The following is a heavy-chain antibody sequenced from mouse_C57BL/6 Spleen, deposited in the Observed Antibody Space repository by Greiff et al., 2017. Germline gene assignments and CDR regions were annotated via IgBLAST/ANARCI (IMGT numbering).Heavy chain of an antibody. D-gene: IGHD1-1*01. V-gene: IGHV2-2*01. CDR3: ARYYGSSYGWYFDV. Sequence: QVQLQQSGPGLVQPSQSLSITCTVSGFSLTSYGVHWVRQSPGKGLEWLGVIWSGGSTDYNAAFISRLSISKDNSKSQVFFKMNCLQADDTAIYYCARYYGSSYGWYFDVWGTGTTVTVSS. J-gene: IGHJ1*03. CDR2: IWSGGST. CDR1: GFSLTSYG.